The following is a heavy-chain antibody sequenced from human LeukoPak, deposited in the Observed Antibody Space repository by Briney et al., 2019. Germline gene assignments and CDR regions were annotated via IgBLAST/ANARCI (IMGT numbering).Heavy chain of an antibody. V-gene: IGHV4-59*01. CDR1: GGSISSYY. CDR3: ASGPYYDFWSGYLFDY. J-gene: IGHJ4*02. CDR2: IYYSGST. Sequence: SETLSLTCTVSGGSISSYYWSWIRQPPGKGLEWIGYIYYSGSTNYNPSLKSRVTISVDTSKNQFSLKLSSVTAADTAVYCCASGPYYDFWSGYLFDYWGQGTLVTVSS. D-gene: IGHD3-3*01.